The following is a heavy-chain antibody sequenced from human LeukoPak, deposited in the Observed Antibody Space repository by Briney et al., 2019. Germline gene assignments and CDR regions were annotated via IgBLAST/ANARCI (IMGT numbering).Heavy chain of an antibody. CDR2: ISGSGGST. CDR1: GFTFSSYA. J-gene: IGHJ6*02. Sequence: PGGSLRLSCAASGFTFSSYAMSWVRQAPGKGLEWVSAISGSGGSTYYADSVKGRFTISRDNSKNTLYLQMNSLRAEDTAVYYCAKASTVTTSHYYYYYGMDVWGQGTTVTVSS. CDR3: AKASTVTTSHYYYYYGMDV. V-gene: IGHV3-23*01. D-gene: IGHD4-17*01.